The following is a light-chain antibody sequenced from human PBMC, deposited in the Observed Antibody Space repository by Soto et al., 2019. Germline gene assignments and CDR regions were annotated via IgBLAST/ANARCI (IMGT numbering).Light chain of an antibody. Sequence: QSALTQPPSASGSPGQSVTISCTGTSSDVGGYNYVSWYQQHPGKAPKLMISEVSKRPSGVPDRFSGSKSGNTASLTVSGLPAEDEADYYCSSFAGNNNLVFGGGTKLTV. J-gene: IGLJ2*01. CDR2: EVS. CDR3: SSFAGNNNLV. CDR1: SSDVGGYNY. V-gene: IGLV2-8*01.